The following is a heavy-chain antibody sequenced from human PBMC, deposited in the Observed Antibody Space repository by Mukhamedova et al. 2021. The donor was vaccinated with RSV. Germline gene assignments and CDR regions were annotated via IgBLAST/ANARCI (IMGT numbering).Heavy chain of an antibody. Sequence: MGIIYPGDSDTRYSPSFQGQVTISADKSISTAYLQWSGLKASDTAMYYCARVRDISDPFDIWAQGTMFTVSS. D-gene: IGHD3-22*01. J-gene: IGHJ3*02. V-gene: IGHV5-51*01. CDR3: ARVRDISDPFDI. CDR2: IYPGDSDT.